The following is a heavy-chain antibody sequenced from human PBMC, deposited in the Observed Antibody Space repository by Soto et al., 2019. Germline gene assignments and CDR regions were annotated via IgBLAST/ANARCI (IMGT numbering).Heavy chain of an antibody. Sequence: PSETLSLTCTVSGGSISSGDYYWSWIRQPPGKGLEWIGYIYYGGSTYYNPSLKSRLTISVDTSKNQFSLKLSSVTAADTAVYYCASPEGYCSGGSCYSGSAFDIWGQGTMVTVSS. CDR1: GGSISSGDYY. CDR2: IYYGGST. J-gene: IGHJ3*02. V-gene: IGHV4-30-4*01. CDR3: ASPEGYCSGGSCYSGSAFDI. D-gene: IGHD2-15*01.